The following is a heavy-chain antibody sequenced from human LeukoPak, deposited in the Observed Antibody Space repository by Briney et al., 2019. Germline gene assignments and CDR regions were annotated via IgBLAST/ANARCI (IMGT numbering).Heavy chain of an antibody. CDR1: GFTFNDYT. V-gene: IGHV3-23*01. Sequence: GGSLKLSCAGLGFTFNDYTMTWVRQTPEKGLQWVSGIGGSGGSRYYAESVKGRFTISRDNSKNTLYLQMNSLRPEDTAVYYCARHSTISGSIDFWGQGTLVTVSS. D-gene: IGHD3-3*01. J-gene: IGHJ4*02. CDR2: IGGSGGSR. CDR3: ARHSTISGSIDF.